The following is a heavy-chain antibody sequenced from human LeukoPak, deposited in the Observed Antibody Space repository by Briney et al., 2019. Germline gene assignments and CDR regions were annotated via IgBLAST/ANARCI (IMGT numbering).Heavy chain of an antibody. CDR1: GFTFSSYA. D-gene: IGHD6-19*01. V-gene: IGHV3-74*01. Sequence: PGGSLRLSCAASGFTFSSYAMSWVRQAPGKGLEWVSRINSDGSSTSYADSVKGRFTISRDNAKNTLYLQMNSLRAEDTAVYYCARGSSGWTILDYWGQGTLVTVSS. CDR3: ARGSSGWTILDY. CDR2: INSDGSST. J-gene: IGHJ4*02.